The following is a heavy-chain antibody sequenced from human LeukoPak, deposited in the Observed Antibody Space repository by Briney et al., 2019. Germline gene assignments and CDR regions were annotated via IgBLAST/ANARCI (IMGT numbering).Heavy chain of an antibody. V-gene: IGHV4-59*08. D-gene: IGHD3-16*02. J-gene: IGHJ4*02. CDR2: IYYSGST. CDR3: ARHGSHYDYVWGSYRSGYYFDT. Sequence: SETLSLTCTVSGGSISSYYWSWIRQPPGKGLEWIGYIYYSGSTNYNPSLKSRVTISVDTSKNQFSLKLSSVTAADTAVYYCARHGSHYDYVWGSYRSGYYFDTWGQGALVIVSS. CDR1: GGSISSYY.